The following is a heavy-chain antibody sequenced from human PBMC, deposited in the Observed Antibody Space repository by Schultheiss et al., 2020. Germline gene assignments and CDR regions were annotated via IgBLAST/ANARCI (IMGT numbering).Heavy chain of an antibody. CDR3: ARDSGNSFDWLFRIQYSMDV. V-gene: IGHV1-18*01. J-gene: IGHJ6*02. CDR2: ISTDNGNT. CDR1: GYTFPSYG. D-gene: IGHD3-9*01. Sequence: ASVKVSCKASGYTFPSYGISWVRQAPGQGLEWMGRISTDNGNTNYAQKLQGRVTMTTDTSSSTAYMELRSLRSDDTAVYYCARDSGNSFDWLFRIQYSMDVWGQGTTVTVSS.